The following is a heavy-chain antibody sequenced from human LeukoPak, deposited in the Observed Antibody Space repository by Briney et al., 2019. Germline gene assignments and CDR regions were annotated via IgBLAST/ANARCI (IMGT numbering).Heavy chain of an antibody. V-gene: IGHV3-48*03. CDR2: ISTSGNTR. CDR3: ARDLNWGPTYYYFDL. CDR1: GFTFSSYE. Sequence: GGSLRLSCAASGFTFSSYEMNWVRQATGKGLEWLSYISTSGNTRYYADSVKGRFTISRDNAKNSLSLQMNSLRVEDTAVYYCARDLNWGPTYYYFDLWGRGTLVTVSS. D-gene: IGHD7-27*01. J-gene: IGHJ2*01.